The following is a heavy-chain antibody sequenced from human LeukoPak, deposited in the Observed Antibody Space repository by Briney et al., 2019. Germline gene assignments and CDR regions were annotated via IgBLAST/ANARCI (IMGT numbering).Heavy chain of an antibody. J-gene: IGHJ4*02. CDR1: LFSFCSYA. D-gene: IGHD2-2*03. V-gene: IGHV3-23*01. Sequence: GGSLRLSCAASLFSFCSYAMSCVRQAPGGGLEWVSAISGSGGGTYYADSVKGRFTISRDNSKNTLYLQMNSLRAEDTAVYYCAKDHFMDIVVVPAAKIQSPDLDYWGQGTLVTVSS. CDR2: ISGSGGGT. CDR3: AKDHFMDIVVVPAAKIQSPDLDY.